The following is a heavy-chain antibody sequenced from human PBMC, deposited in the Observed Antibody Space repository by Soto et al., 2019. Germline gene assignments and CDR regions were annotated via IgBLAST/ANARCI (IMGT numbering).Heavy chain of an antibody. CDR2: INHSGST. CDR1: VGSFSGYY. J-gene: IGHJ6*03. V-gene: IGHV4-34*01. Sequence: SETLSLTCAVYVGSFSGYYWSWIRQPPGKGLEWIGEINHSGSTNYNPSLKSRVTISVDTSKNQFSLKLSSVTAADTAVYYCARVRLHYDILTGPMDVWGKGTTVTVSS. D-gene: IGHD3-9*01. CDR3: ARVRLHYDILTGPMDV.